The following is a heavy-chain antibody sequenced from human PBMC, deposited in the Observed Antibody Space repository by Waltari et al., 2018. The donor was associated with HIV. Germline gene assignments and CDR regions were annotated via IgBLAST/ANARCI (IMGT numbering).Heavy chain of an antibody. Sequence: DEQLVESGGGLVQPGESLRPPGEASACTLSSHWLTWFRQPPGKGLEWLANINQDGSKKYYVDSVKGRFNISRDNSRNSIYLQLNNLTAGDTAVYYCAREYYDFWSGYYTTGLDVWGQGTTVIVS. J-gene: IGHJ6*02. D-gene: IGHD3-3*01. CDR2: INQDGSKK. CDR1: ACTLSSHW. V-gene: IGHV3-7*03. CDR3: AREYYDFWSGYYTTGLDV.